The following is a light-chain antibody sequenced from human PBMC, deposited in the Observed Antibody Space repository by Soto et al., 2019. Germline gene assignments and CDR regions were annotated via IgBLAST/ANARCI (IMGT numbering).Light chain of an antibody. V-gene: IGLV1-47*01. CDR1: ISNIGTNY. CDR2: RDN. Sequence: QSVLTQPASVSGTPGQRVTISCSGGISNIGTNYVHSFQQLPGTAPKVLSNRDNQRPSGVPDRFSAANSGSTASLAISGLRYADEAEYYCGAWDATVRTYVFGTGTKLTVL. CDR3: GAWDATVRTYV. J-gene: IGLJ1*01.